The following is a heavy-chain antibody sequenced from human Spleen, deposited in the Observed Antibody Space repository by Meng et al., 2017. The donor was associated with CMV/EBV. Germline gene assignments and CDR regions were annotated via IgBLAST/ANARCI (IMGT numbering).Heavy chain of an antibody. V-gene: IGHV3-11*04. D-gene: IGHD3-10*01. CDR1: EFTFSDYY. CDR3: ARDTRAVRGIIPYYYGMDV. CDR2: ISNTGYTI. J-gene: IGHJ6*02. Sequence: GGSLRLSCVASEFTFSDYYMTWIRQAPGKGLEWVSYISNTGYTIYCADSVKGRFTISRDNAKNSLYLQMNSLRVEDTAVYYCARDTRAVRGIIPYYYGMDVWGQGTTVTVSS.